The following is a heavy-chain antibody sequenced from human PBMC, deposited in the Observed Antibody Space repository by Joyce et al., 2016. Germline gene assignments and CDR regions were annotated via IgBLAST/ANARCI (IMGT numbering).Heavy chain of an antibody. V-gene: IGHV3-7*04. CDR1: GFAFNNYL. CDR2: ILQDGSET. Sequence: EVQLVESGGGLVQPGGSLRLSCAASGFAFNNYLMTWVRQAPGKGLEWVANILQDGSETYDVDSVRRRFTISRDNAKNSLFLQMTGLRVEDTAVYFCARGSRDPQANDAFDIWGQGIMVTVSS. D-gene: IGHD2-21*02. J-gene: IGHJ3*02. CDR3: ARGSRDPQANDAFDI.